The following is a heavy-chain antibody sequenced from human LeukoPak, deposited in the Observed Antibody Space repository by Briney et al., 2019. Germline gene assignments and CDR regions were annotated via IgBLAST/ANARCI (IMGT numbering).Heavy chain of an antibody. CDR3: AKGRMVRGVMSDY. CDR2: ISGSGGST. V-gene: IGHV3-23*01. CDR1: GFTFSTYW. D-gene: IGHD3-10*01. J-gene: IGHJ4*02. Sequence: GGSLRLSCAGSGFTFSTYWISWVRQAPGRGLEWVSAISGSGGSTYYADSVKGRFTISRDNSKSTLYLQMNSLRAEDTAVYYCAKGRMVRGVMSDYWGQGTLVTVSS.